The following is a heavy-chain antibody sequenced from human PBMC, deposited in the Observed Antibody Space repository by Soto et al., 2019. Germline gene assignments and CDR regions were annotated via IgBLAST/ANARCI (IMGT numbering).Heavy chain of an antibody. CDR3: AKDVLWLYYFDY. CDR2: ISYDGSNK. J-gene: IGHJ4*02. CDR1: GFTFSSYG. Sequence: QVQLVESGGGVVQPGRSLRLSCAASGFTFSSYGMHWVRQAPGKGLEWVAVISYDGSNKYYADSVKGRFTISRDNSKNTLYLQMNSLRAEDTAVYYCAKDVLWLYYFDYWGQGTLVTVSS. D-gene: IGHD3-10*01. V-gene: IGHV3-30*18.